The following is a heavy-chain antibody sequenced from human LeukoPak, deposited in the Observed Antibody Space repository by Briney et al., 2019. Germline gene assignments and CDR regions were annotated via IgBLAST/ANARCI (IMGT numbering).Heavy chain of an antibody. CDR3: ARGMSIGYSSSTSCRTYYYYYMDV. J-gene: IGHJ6*03. Sequence: SVKVSCKASGGTFSSYAISWVRQAPGQGLEWMGGIIPIFGTAHYAQKFQGRVTITADESTSTAYMELSSLRSEDTAVYYCARGMSIGYSSSTSCRTYYYYYMDVWGKGTTVTVSS. CDR2: IIPIFGTA. V-gene: IGHV1-69*01. CDR1: GGTFSSYA. D-gene: IGHD2-2*01.